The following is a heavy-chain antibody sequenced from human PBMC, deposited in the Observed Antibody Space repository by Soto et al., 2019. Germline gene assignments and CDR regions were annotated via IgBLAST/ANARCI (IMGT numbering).Heavy chain of an antibody. V-gene: IGHV3-21*01. CDR3: ARDKGHPKGYYYYSMDF. CDR1: GFTFSSYS. CDR2: ISSSSSYI. J-gene: IGHJ6*02. Sequence: LRLSCAASGFTFSSYSMNWVRQAPGKGLEWVSSISSSSSYIYYADSVKGRFTISRDNAKNSLYLQMNSLRAEDTAVYYCARDKGHPKGYYYYSMDFWGQGTTVTV.